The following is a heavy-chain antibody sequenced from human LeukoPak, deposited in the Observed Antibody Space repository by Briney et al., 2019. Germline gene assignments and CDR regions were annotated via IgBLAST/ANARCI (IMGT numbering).Heavy chain of an antibody. J-gene: IGHJ3*02. CDR3: ARVAPYSGTYDAFDI. CDR1: GYTFTGYY. D-gene: IGHD1-26*01. V-gene: IGHV1-2*02. CDR2: INPNSGGT. Sequence: GASVKVSCKASGYTFTGYYMHWVRQAPGQGLEWMGWINPNSGGTNYAQKFQGRVTMTRDTSISTAYMELRSLRSDDTAVYYCARVAPYSGTYDAFDIWGQGTMVTVSS.